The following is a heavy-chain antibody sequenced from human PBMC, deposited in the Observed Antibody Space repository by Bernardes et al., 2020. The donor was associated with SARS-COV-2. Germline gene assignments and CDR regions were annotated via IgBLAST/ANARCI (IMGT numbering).Heavy chain of an antibody. V-gene: IGHV5-51*01. J-gene: IGHJ4*02. CDR2: IYPGASET. D-gene: IGHD6-19*01. CDR3: ATSPILSGWPFDH. Sequence: GESLKISCGGSGYNFNTQWVAWVRQVAGKGLEYMGIIYPGASETKYGPSFQGRVTISADKSINTVYLQWNRLEASDTAMYYCATSPILSGWPFDHWGQGTLITVSS. CDR1: GYNFNTQW.